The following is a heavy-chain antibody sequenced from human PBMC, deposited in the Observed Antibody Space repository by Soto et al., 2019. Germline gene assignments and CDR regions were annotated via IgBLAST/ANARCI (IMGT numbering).Heavy chain of an antibody. V-gene: IGHV3-7*03. CDR1: GFTFSSYW. CDR2: IKQDGSEK. J-gene: IGHJ4*02. CDR3: ARDSGSYWGSYYFDY. D-gene: IGHD1-26*01. Sequence: PGGSLRLSCAASGFTFSSYWMSWVRQAPGKGLEWVANIKQDGSEKYYVDCVKGRFTISRDNAKNSLYLQMNSLRAEDTAVYYCARDSGSYWGSYYFDYWGQGTLVTVSS.